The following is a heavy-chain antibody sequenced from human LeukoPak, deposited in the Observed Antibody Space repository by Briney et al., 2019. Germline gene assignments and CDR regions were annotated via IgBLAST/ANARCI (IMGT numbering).Heavy chain of an antibody. CDR1: GGSISSGGYY. D-gene: IGHD2-2*01. CDR2: IYYSGST. J-gene: IGHJ3*02. Sequence: KSSETLSLTCTVSGGSISSGGYYWSWIRQHPGKGLEWIGYIYYSGSTYYNPSLKSQVTISVDTSKNQFSLKLSSVIAADTAVYYCARDVPAGILDIWGQGTMVTVSS. V-gene: IGHV4-31*01. CDR3: ARDVPAGILDI.